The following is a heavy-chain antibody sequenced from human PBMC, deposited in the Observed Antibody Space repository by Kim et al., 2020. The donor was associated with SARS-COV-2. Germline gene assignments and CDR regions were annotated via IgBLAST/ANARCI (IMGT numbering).Heavy chain of an antibody. CDR1: GGSFSGYY. V-gene: IGHV4-34*01. D-gene: IGHD6-19*01. Sequence: SETLSLTCAVYGGSFSGYYWSWIRQPPGKGLEWIGEINHSGSTNYNPSLKSRVTISVDTSKNQFSLKLSSVTAADTAVYYCARGPIAVAAGYYYYYGMDVWGQGTTVTVSS. CDR2: INHSGST. CDR3: ARGPIAVAAGYYYYYGMDV. J-gene: IGHJ6*02.